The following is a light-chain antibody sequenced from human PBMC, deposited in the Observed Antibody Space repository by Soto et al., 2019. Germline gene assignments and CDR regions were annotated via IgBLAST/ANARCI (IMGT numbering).Light chain of an antibody. Sequence: DIQMTQSPSSLSVSVGDRVTITCQASHDITSYLNWYQHKQGQAPQLLIYDASILEAGVPSRFSGSGSGTDFTFTISSLQPEDVATYYCQKGASHPIFGPGTKVDFK. J-gene: IGKJ3*01. V-gene: IGKV1-33*01. CDR2: DAS. CDR3: QKGASHPI. CDR1: HDITSY.